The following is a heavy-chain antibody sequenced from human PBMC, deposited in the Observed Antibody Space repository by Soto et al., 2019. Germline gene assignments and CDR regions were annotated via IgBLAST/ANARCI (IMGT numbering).Heavy chain of an antibody. CDR2: ISYDGTNK. D-gene: IGHD1-26*01. CDR1: GFTFSSYG. V-gene: IGHV3-30*18. J-gene: IGHJ6*02. Sequence: QVQLVESGGGVVQPGRSLRLSCAASGFTFSSYGMHWVRQAPGKGPEWVAVISYDGTNKYFADSVKGRVTISRDNSKNTLSLEMHSLGAEDTAAYYCAKDHLYRGSDYDYGMDVWGQGTTVTVSS. CDR3: AKDHLYRGSDYDYGMDV.